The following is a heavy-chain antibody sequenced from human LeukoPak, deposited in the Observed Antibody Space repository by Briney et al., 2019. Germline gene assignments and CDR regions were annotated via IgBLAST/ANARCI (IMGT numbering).Heavy chain of an antibody. CDR1: GGSVNTYY. J-gene: IGHJ4*02. CDR2: IYSTGTT. CDR3: QRTNSGRYNVADY. V-gene: IGHV4-4*07. Sequence: SETLSLTCTVSGGSVNTYYWSWIRQPAGKGLEWLGRIYSTGTTNYNPSLKSRVTISVDTSKNQFTLKGTSVTAAYTPVYYCQRTNSGRYNVADYWGQGTLVTVSS. D-gene: IGHD1-26*01.